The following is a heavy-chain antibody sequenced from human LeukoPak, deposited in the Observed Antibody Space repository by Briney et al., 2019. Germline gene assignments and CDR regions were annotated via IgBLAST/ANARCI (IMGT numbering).Heavy chain of an antibody. CDR1: GFTFSTSA. J-gene: IGHJ4*02. Sequence: QPGGSLRLSCAASGFTFSTSAMGWVRQAPGKGLGWVSSIKGGGGDPFYADSVKGRFTISRDNSKNTLFLQLNSQRAEDTAVYYCAKGGHDYNPFYWWGQGTLVTVSS. V-gene: IGHV3-23*01. CDR3: AKGGHDYNPFYW. D-gene: IGHD4-11*01. CDR2: IKGGGGDP.